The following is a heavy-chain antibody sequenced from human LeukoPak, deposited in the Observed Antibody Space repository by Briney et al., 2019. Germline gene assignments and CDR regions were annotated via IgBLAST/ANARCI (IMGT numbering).Heavy chain of an antibody. CDR3: AKDAYLRITMIVVVMLLDY. D-gene: IGHD3-22*01. Sequence: PGGSLRLSCAASGFTFSSYAMSWVRQAPGKGLEWVSAISGSGGSTYYADSVKGRFTISRDNSKNMLYLQMNSLRAEDTAVYYCAKDAYLRITMIVVVMLLDYWGQGTLVTVSS. V-gene: IGHV3-23*01. CDR1: GFTFSSYA. J-gene: IGHJ4*02. CDR2: ISGSGGST.